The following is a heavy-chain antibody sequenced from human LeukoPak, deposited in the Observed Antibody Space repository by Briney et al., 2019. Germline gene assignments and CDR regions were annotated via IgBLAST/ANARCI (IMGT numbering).Heavy chain of an antibody. Sequence: GSLRLSCAASGFTFSTYAMGWVRQAPGKGLEWVSAISGSGGSTYYADSVKGRFTISRDNSKNTLSLQINSLRADDTAVYYCAKRDLGEQLSPFDYWGQGTLVTVSS. D-gene: IGHD6-6*01. J-gene: IGHJ4*02. CDR1: GFTFSTYA. CDR2: ISGSGGST. CDR3: AKRDLGEQLSPFDY. V-gene: IGHV3-23*01.